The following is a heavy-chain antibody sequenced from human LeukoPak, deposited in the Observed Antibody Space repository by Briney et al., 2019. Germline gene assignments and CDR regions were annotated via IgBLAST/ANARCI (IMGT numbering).Heavy chain of an antibody. J-gene: IGHJ4*02. D-gene: IGHD3-22*01. CDR3: ARSGVGYFYDNTGYYPLDY. V-gene: IGHV1-18*01. Sequence: ASVKVSCKASGYTFTNYGISWVRQAPGQGLEWMGWISAYAGNTNYAQNFQGRVTMTTDTSTSTAFMELRSLRSDDTAVYYCARSGVGYFYDNTGYYPLDYWGQGTLVTVSS. CDR1: GYTFTNYG. CDR2: ISAYAGNT.